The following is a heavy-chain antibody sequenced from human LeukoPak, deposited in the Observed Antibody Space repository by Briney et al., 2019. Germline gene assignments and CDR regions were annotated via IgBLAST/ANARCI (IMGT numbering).Heavy chain of an antibody. D-gene: IGHD5-24*01. Sequence: GGSLRLSCAASGFTFSSYGMHWVRQAPGRGLEWVAVISYDGSNKYYADSVKGRFTISRDNAKNSLYLQMNSLRAEDTAVYYCSIEGYNLGFFFDYWGQGTLVTVSS. J-gene: IGHJ4*02. CDR2: ISYDGSNK. V-gene: IGHV3-30*03. CDR3: SIEGYNLGFFFDY. CDR1: GFTFSSYG.